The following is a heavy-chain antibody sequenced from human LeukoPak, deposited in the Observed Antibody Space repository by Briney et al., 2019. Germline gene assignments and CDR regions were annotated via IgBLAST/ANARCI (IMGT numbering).Heavy chain of an antibody. CDR2: IIPIFGTA. CDR3: ARSRGVRDYYYYYYMDV. V-gene: IGHV1-69*05. D-gene: IGHD3-10*01. CDR1: GGTFSSYA. J-gene: IGHJ6*03. Sequence: EASVKVSCKASGGTFSSYAISWVRQAPGQGLEWMGGIIPIFGTANYAQKFQGRVTITTDESTSIAYMELSSLRSEDTAVYYCARSRGVRDYYYYYYMDVWGKGTTVTISS.